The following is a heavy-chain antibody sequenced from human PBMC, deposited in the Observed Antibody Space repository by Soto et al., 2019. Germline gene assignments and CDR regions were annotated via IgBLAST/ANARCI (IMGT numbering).Heavy chain of an antibody. D-gene: IGHD2-2*01. CDR3: TRADCSSNTRYFYYGMDA. Sequence: ASVKVSCKASGYTLTSYATHWVRQAPGQRPEWMGWINGGNGKTKYSQRFQGRVTITRDISASTDYLELSSLTSEDTAVYYCTRADCSSNTRYFYYGMDAWGQGTTVTVSS. V-gene: IGHV1-3*01. CDR1: GYTLTSYA. CDR2: INGGNGKT. J-gene: IGHJ6*02.